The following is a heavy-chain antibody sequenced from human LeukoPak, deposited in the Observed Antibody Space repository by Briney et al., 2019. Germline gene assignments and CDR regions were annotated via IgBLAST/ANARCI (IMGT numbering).Heavy chain of an antibody. CDR1: GGSISSYY. Sequence: SETLSLTCTVSGGSISSYYWGWIRQPPGKGLEWIGSIYYSGSTYYNPSLKSRVTISVDKSKNQFSLKLSSVTAADTAIYYCASARWDYWGQGTMVTVSS. CDR2: IYYSGST. J-gene: IGHJ4*02. V-gene: IGHV4-39*07. CDR3: ASARWDY.